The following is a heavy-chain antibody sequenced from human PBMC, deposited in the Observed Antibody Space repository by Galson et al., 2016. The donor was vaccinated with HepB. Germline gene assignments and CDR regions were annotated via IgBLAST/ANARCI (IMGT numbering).Heavy chain of an antibody. J-gene: IGHJ4*02. V-gene: IGHV3-48*02. CDR2: ISSTGSSI. CDR1: GFDYRCYA. Sequence: SLRLSCAASGFDYRCYAMNWARQAPRKGLQWLSYISSTGSSIPYADSVKGRLTVSRDNGRSSLFLQVDDLRDEDTAIYYRARGPRWLQLGYYFDYWGQGVLVDVSS. D-gene: IGHD5-24*01. CDR3: ARGPRWLQLGYYFDY.